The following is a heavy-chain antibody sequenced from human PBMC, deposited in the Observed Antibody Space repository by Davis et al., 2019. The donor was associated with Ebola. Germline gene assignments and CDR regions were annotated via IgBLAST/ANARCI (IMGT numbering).Heavy chain of an antibody. V-gene: IGHV1-46*01. Sequence: AASVKVSCKASGYTFTNYYMHWVRQAPGQGLEWMGMINPNDGRTIYAQKFQGRVTVTRDTSTTTVYMDLSSLRSEDTAVYYCARARSGGRSGYYGRTFDFWGQGTMVTVSS. CDR3: ARARSGGRSGYYGRTFDF. J-gene: IGHJ3*01. CDR1: GYTFTNYY. D-gene: IGHD3-3*01. CDR2: INPNDGRT.